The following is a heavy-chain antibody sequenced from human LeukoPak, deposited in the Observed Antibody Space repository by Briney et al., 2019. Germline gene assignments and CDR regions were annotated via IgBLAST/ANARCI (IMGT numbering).Heavy chain of an antibody. V-gene: IGHV1-69*13. J-gene: IGHJ4*02. CDR2: IIPIFGTA. D-gene: IGHD3-3*01. CDR3: ARARYYDFWSGYYELYFDY. CDR1: GGTFSSCA. Sequence: SVKVSCKASGGTFSSCAISWVRQAPGQGLEWMGGIIPIFGTANYAQKFQGRVTITADESTSTAYMELSSLRSEDTAVYYCARARYYDFWSGYYELYFDYWGQGTLVTVSS.